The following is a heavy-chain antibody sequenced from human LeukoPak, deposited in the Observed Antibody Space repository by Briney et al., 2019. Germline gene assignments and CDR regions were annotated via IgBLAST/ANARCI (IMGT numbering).Heavy chain of an antibody. J-gene: IGHJ5*02. Sequence: ASVKVSCKVSGYTLTELSMHWVRQAPGKGLEWMGGFDPEDGETIYAQKFQGRVTMTEDTSTDTAYMELSSLRSEYTAVYDCATISYYDSSCYTNWFDPWGQGTLVTVSS. CDR2: FDPEDGET. V-gene: IGHV1-24*01. CDR1: GYTLTELS. CDR3: ATISYYDSSCYTNWFDP. D-gene: IGHD3-22*01.